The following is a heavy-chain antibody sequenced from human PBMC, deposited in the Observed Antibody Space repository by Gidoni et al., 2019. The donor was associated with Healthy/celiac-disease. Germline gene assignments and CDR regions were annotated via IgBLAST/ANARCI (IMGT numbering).Heavy chain of an antibody. CDR2: INHSGST. J-gene: IGHJ6*02. CDR1: GGSFSGYY. D-gene: IGHD3-10*01. Sequence: QVQLQQWGAGLLKPSETLSLTCAVYGGSFSGYYWSWIRQPPGKGLEWIGEINHSGSTNYNPSLKSRVTISVDTSKNQFSLKLSSVTAADTAVYYCARGGVRYGGSGSYYRYYYGMDVWGQGTTVTVS. V-gene: IGHV4-34*01. CDR3: ARGGVRYGGSGSYYRYYYGMDV.